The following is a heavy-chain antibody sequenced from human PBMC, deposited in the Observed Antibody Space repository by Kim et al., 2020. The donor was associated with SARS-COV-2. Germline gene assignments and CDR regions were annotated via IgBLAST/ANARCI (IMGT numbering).Heavy chain of an antibody. J-gene: IGHJ4*02. D-gene: IGHD6-19*01. CDR3: AAETEYSSGRFDY. Sequence: SVKVSCKASGGTFSSYAISWVRQAPGQGLEWMGGIIPIFGTANYAQKFQGRVTITADESTSTAYMELSSLRSEDTAVYYCAAETEYSSGRFDYWGQGTLVTVSS. CDR2: IIPIFGTA. V-gene: IGHV1-69*13. CDR1: GGTFSSYA.